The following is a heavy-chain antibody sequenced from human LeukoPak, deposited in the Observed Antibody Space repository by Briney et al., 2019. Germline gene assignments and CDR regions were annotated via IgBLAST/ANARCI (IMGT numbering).Heavy chain of an antibody. V-gene: IGHV3-23*01. J-gene: IGHJ5*02. CDR1: GFTFSSDA. Sequence: PGGSLRLSCAASGFTFSSDAMSWVRQAPGKGLEWVSAISGSGGSTYYADSVKGRFTISRDNSKNTLYLQMNSLRAEDTAVYYCAKTAIFGLDYGAGGWFDPWGQGTLVTVSS. CDR2: ISGSGGST. CDR3: AKTAIFGLDYGAGGWFDP. D-gene: IGHD3/OR15-3a*01.